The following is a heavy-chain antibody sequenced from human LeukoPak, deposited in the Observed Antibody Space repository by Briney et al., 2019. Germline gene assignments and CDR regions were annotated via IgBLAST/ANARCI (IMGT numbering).Heavy chain of an antibody. CDR3: AKSKYASGGPPANYFDY. D-gene: IGHD3-10*01. CDR1: GFTFSHYG. V-gene: IGHV3-23*01. CDR2: IRGSDGSA. J-gene: IGHJ4*02. Sequence: PGGSLRLSCAASGFTFSHYGMNWVRQAPGKGLEWVSVIRGSDGSAYYADSVKGRFSISRDNSKNTLYLQMNSLRVEDTAVYYCAKSKYASGGPPANYFDYWGQGTLVTVSS.